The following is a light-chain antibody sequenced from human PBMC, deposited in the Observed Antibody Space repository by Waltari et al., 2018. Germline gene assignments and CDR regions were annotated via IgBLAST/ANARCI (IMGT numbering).Light chain of an antibody. CDR2: DVT. V-gene: IGLV2-14*03. CDR3: SSYTSSGTRV. Sequence: QPPLTQPAPVSGSVGQSITISGTGTSDDIGTYNFVTWYQQNPGKAPKLIIYDVTNRPSGISHRFSGSKSGNTASLIISGLQDEDEADYHCSSYTSSGTRVFGTGTTVTVL. J-gene: IGLJ1*01. CDR1: SDDIGTYNF.